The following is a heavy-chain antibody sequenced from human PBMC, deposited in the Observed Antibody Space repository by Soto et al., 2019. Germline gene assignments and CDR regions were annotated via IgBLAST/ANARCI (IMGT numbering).Heavy chain of an antibody. CDR2: IGGRGGTT. J-gene: IGHJ4*02. CDR1: GFTFSNYA. V-gene: IGHV3-23*01. CDR3: AKPIGGLFFDS. Sequence: GGSLRLSCVASGFTFSNYAMAWVRQAPGKGLEWVSLIGGRGGTTKYAYSVKGRFSISRDDSKTTLYLQMNTLEAGDTAIYYCAKPIGGLFFDSWGQGTLVTVSS.